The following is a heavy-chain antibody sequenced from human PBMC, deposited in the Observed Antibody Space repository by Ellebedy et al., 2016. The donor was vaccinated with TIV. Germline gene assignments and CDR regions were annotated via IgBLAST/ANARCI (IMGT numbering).Heavy chain of an antibody. J-gene: IGHJ4*01. CDR3: AKGGGWLYYFDY. V-gene: IGHV3-23*01. D-gene: IGHD6-19*01. Sequence: GESLKIPCAASGFSFSTFAMHWVRQAPGKGLEWVSAISNSGDTTYNADSVKARFTISRDNSKNTLYLQVNSLRAEDTAVYYCAKGGGWLYYFDYWGHGTLVTVSS. CDR1: GFSFSTFA. CDR2: ISNSGDTT.